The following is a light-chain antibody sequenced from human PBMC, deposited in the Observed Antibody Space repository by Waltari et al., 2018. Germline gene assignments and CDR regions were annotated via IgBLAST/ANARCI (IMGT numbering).Light chain of an antibody. Sequence: QSALTQPASVSGSPGQSITISCTGTSSDVGAYKYVSWYQQHPDKAPKLIIFDVSDRPSGVSERFSGSKSGNTASLTISGLQAEDEADYYCSSYTSSMTYVFGTATKVTVL. CDR1: SSDVGAYKY. J-gene: IGLJ1*01. CDR3: SSYTSSMTYV. CDR2: DVS. V-gene: IGLV2-14*03.